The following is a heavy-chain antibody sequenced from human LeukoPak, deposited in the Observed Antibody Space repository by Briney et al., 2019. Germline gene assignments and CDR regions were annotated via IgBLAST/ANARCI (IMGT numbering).Heavy chain of an antibody. CDR1: GGSISSYY. CDR3: ARSVGATVYYFDY. CDR2: IYYSGST. V-gene: IGHV4-59*01. J-gene: IGHJ4*02. Sequence: SETLSLTCTVSGGSISSYYWSWIRQPAGKGLEWIGYIYYSGSTNYNPSLKSRVTISVDTSKNQFSLKLSSVTAADTAVYYCARSVGATVYYFDYWGQGTLVTVSS. D-gene: IGHD1-26*01.